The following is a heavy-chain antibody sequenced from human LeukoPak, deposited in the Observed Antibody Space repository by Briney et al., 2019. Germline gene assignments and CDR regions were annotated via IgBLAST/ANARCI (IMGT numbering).Heavy chain of an antibody. Sequence: GGSLRLSCAASGFTFSDYYMSWIRQAPGKGLEWVSYISSSGSTIYYADSVKGRFTISRDNAENSLYLQMNSLRAEDTAVYYCARVRLWFGELNYYYYGMDVWGQGTTVTVSS. J-gene: IGHJ6*02. D-gene: IGHD3-10*01. CDR3: ARVRLWFGELNYYYYGMDV. CDR1: GFTFSDYY. V-gene: IGHV3-11*01. CDR2: ISSSGSTI.